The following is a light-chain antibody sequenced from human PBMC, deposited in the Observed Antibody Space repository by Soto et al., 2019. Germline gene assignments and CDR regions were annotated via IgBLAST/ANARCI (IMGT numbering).Light chain of an antibody. CDR1: QSVSSY. Sequence: EIVLTHSPATLSLYPWEIATLSCRASQSVSSYLAWYQQKPGQAPRLLIYDASNRATGIPARFSGSGSGTDFTLTISSLEPEDFAVYYCQQRSNWPLTLGGGTKVDIK. J-gene: IGKJ4*01. CDR2: DAS. CDR3: QQRSNWPLT. V-gene: IGKV3-11*01.